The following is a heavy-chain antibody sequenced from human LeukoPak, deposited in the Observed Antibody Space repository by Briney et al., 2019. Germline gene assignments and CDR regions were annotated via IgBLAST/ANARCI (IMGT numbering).Heavy chain of an antibody. J-gene: IGHJ2*01. Sequence: PGGSLRLSCAASGFTVSTNYMNWVRQAPGKGLEWVSILYSGSSTYCADSVEGRFIVSRDSSKNTLSLQMNDLRAEDTAVYYCARVGDHFHWYLDLWGRGTLVTVSS. V-gene: IGHV3-53*01. CDR1: GFTVSTNY. CDR3: ARVGDHFHWYLDL. D-gene: IGHD3-3*02. CDR2: LYSGSST.